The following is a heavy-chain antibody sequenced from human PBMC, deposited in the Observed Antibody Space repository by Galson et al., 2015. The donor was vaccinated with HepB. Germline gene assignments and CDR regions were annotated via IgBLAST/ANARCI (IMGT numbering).Heavy chain of an antibody. V-gene: IGHV3-23*01. CDR2: ISGSGGNA. D-gene: IGHD3-10*01. CDR1: GLTLSTYA. J-gene: IGHJ4*02. Sequence: SLRLSCAASGLTLSTYAMNWVRQAPGKGLEWVSGISGSGGNADYADSVKGRFIISRDNSKNTLYLQMDSLRAEDTAEYYCAKLVSRFGSGNYALDYWGQGTLVTVSS. CDR3: AKLVSRFGSGNYALDY.